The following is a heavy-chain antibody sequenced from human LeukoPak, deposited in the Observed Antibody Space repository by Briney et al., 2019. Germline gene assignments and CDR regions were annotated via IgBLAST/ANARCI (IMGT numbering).Heavy chain of an antibody. Sequence: PGGSLRLSCAASGFSVSYNYMSWVRQAPGKGLEWLSVTYSGGTTLYADSVKGRFTISRDTSKNTLYLQMNSLRPEDTAVYYCARDGDTAMSIASGGVDVWGQGTTVTVSS. J-gene: IGHJ6*02. V-gene: IGHV3-66*01. CDR2: TYSGGTT. CDR1: GFSVSYNY. D-gene: IGHD5-18*01. CDR3: ARDGDTAMSIASGGVDV.